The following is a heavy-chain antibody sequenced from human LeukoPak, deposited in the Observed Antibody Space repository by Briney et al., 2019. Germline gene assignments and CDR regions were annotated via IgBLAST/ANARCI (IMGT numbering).Heavy chain of an antibody. D-gene: IGHD3-10*01. CDR1: GFKFDDYT. Sequence: GRSLRLSCAAAGFKFDDYTMHWVRQAPGKGLEWVSGIDWNSGSMGYADSVKGRFTISRDNAKNSLYLQMNSLRPEDTALYYCAKDVTGSYYYYMDVWGKGTTVTVSS. V-gene: IGHV3-9*01. CDR3: AKDVTGSYYYYMDV. J-gene: IGHJ6*03. CDR2: IDWNSGSM.